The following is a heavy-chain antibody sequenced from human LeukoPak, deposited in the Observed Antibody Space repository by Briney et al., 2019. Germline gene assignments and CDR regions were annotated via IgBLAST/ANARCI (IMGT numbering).Heavy chain of an antibody. V-gene: IGHV5-51*01. J-gene: IGHJ4*02. CDR3: ARQSTIFGVVPDY. CDR1: GYSFTSYW. CDR2: IYPGDSDT. Sequence: GESLKISCKGSGYSFTSYWIGWVRQMPGKGLEWMGIIYPGDSDTRYSPSFQGQVAISADKSISTAYLQWSSLKASDTAMYYCARQSTIFGVVPDYWGQGTLVTVSS. D-gene: IGHD3-3*01.